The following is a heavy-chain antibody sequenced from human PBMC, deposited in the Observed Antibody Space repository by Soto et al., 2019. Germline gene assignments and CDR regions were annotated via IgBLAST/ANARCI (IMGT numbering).Heavy chain of an antibody. Sequence: SETLSLTCAVYGGSFSGYYWSWIRQPPGKGLEWIGEINHSGSTNYNPSLKSRVTISVDTSKNQFSLKLSSVTAADTAVYYCARGPLGYCSGGSCYYYYYYMDVWGKGTTVIVSS. J-gene: IGHJ6*03. V-gene: IGHV4-34*01. CDR2: INHSGST. CDR1: GGSFSGYY. D-gene: IGHD2-15*01. CDR3: ARGPLGYCSGGSCYYYYYYMDV.